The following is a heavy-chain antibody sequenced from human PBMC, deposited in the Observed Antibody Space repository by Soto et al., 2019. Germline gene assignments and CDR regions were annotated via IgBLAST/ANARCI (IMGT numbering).Heavy chain of an antibody. V-gene: IGHV4-30-2*01. J-gene: IGHJ4*02. CDR1: GCSISSGGYS. CDR2: IYHSGST. CDR3: AIGVRYYDSSGSLDY. Sequence: QLQLQESGSGLVKPSQTLSLTCAVSGCSISSGGYSWSWIRQPPGKGLEWIGYIYHSGSTYYNPSLKSRVTISVDRAKNQFSLKLSSVTAADTAVYYCAIGVRYYDSSGSLDYWGQGTLVTVSS. D-gene: IGHD3-22*01.